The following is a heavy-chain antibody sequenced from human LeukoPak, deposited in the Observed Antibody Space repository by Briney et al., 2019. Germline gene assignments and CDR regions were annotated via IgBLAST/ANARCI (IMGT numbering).Heavy chain of an antibody. D-gene: IGHD1-14*01. J-gene: IGHJ3*02. Sequence: GGSLRLSCAASGFTFSSYTMHWVRQAPGKGLEWVAVISYDGSNKYYADSVKGRFTISRDNSKNTLYLQMNSLRAEDTAVYYCAKEITERNSGLKGRDAFDIWGQGTMVTVSS. CDR1: GFTFSSYT. CDR3: AKEITERNSGLKGRDAFDI. V-gene: IGHV3-30*04. CDR2: ISYDGSNK.